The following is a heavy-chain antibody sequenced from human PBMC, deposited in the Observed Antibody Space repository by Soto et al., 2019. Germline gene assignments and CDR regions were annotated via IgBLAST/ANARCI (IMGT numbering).Heavy chain of an antibody. CDR1: GDSVSSNSAA. Sequence: SQTLSLTCAISGDSVSSNSAAWNWIRQSPSRGLEWLGRTYYRSKWYNDYAVSVKSRITINPDTSKNQFSLQLNSVTPEDTAVYYCARDPRMELEPALRDEHLGMDVWGQGTTVTVSS. V-gene: IGHV6-1*01. D-gene: IGHD1-1*01. J-gene: IGHJ6*02. CDR2: TYYRSKWYN. CDR3: ARDPRMELEPALRDEHLGMDV.